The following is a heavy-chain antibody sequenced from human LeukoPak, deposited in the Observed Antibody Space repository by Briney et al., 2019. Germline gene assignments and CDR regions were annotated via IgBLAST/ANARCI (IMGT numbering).Heavy chain of an antibody. CDR2: ISVGAEYI. V-gene: IGHV3-23*01. Sequence: GGSLILSCAASGFTFSTYVMNWFRQAPGKGLEWVSTISVGAEYIFYADSVKGRFTISRDDSNNALYLQMHSLRAEDTALYYCASGPPFLKYFEYWGQGTLVTVSS. CDR3: ASGPPFLKYFEY. CDR1: GFTFSTYV. J-gene: IGHJ4*02. D-gene: IGHD3-3*01.